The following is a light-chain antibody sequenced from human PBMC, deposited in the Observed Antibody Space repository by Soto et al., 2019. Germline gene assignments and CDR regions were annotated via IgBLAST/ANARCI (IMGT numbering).Light chain of an antibody. CDR3: SSYADSDTLYV. CDR2: EVS. J-gene: IGLJ1*01. Sequence: QSALTQPASVSGSPGQSITISCTGTSSDVGAYNYVSWYQQHPGKAPKLLIFEVSSRPSGVSNRFSGSKSGSTASLTISGLQAEDAADYYCSSYADSDTLYVFGTGTKVTVL. CDR1: SSDVGAYNY. V-gene: IGLV2-14*01.